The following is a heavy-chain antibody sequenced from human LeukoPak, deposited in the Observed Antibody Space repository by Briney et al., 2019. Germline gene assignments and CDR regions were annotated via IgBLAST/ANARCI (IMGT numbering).Heavy chain of an antibody. J-gene: IGHJ5*02. V-gene: IGHV4-39*01. CDR3: ARHYLSDGILSTFDP. CDR2: IYYRGST. CDR1: GGSISSSPYY. D-gene: IGHD2-2*01. Sequence: TSETLSLTCTVSGGSISSSPYYWGWIRQPPGKGLEWVRTIYYRGSTYSNPSLNSRVTISLDTSKNQFSLRLRSVTAADTALYYCARHYLSDGILSTFDPWGQGTLVTVSS.